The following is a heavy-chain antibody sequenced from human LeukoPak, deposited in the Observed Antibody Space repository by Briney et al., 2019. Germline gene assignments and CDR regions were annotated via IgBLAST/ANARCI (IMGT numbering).Heavy chain of an antibody. CDR1: GFSFSTSW. CDR3: AKVRGELRYYFDY. D-gene: IGHD1-26*01. J-gene: IGHJ4*02. V-gene: IGHV3-74*01. Sequence: LTGGSLRLPCAASGFSFSTSWMHWVRHTPEKGLVWVSRINSDGSNTIYADSVKGRSTIPRDNAKNTLFLQMNSLRAEDTAVYYCAKVRGELRYYFDYWGQGTLVTVSS. CDR2: INSDGSNT.